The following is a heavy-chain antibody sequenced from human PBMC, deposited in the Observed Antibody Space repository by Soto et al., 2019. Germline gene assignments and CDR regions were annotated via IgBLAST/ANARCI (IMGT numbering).Heavy chain of an antibody. V-gene: IGHV4-59*08. CDR3: ARHWDCSSTSCYEVPSASDY. CDR2: IYYSGST. J-gene: IGHJ4*02. D-gene: IGHD2-2*01. CDR1: GGSISSYY. Sequence: SETLSLTCTVSGGSISSYYWSWIRQPPGKGLEWIGYIYYSGSTNYNPSLKSRVTISIDTSKNQFSLKLSSVTAADTAVYYCARHWDCSSTSCYEVPSASDYWGQGTLVTVSS.